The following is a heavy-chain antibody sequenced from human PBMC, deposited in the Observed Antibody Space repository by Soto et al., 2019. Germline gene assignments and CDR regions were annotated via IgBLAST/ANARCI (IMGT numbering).Heavy chain of an antibody. CDR2: IIPFFGTA. V-gene: IGHV1-69*13. J-gene: IGHJ4*02. CDR3: AKSAPMDAGDKYYYDF. D-gene: IGHD4-17*01. CDR1: GGTFSTFG. Sequence: SVKVSCKAAGGTFSTFGISWVRQAPGQGLEWMGGIIPFFGTARYSQKFEDRITITADESTNTVYIDLRSLTSEDTAIYYCAKSAPMDAGDKYYYDFWGQGALVTVSS.